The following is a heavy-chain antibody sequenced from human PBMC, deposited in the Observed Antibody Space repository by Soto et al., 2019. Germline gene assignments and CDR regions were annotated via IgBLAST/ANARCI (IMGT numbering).Heavy chain of an antibody. V-gene: IGHV4-59*08. J-gene: IGHJ5*02. D-gene: IGHD2-15*01. CDR1: GCSISSYY. Sequence: SETLSLTCTFSGCSISSYYWSWIRQPPGKGLEWIGYIYYSGSTNYNPSLKSRVTISADTSKNQFSLKLSSVTAADTAVYYCARAWLGYCSGGSCYWFDPWGQGTLVTVSS. CDR2: IYYSGST. CDR3: ARAWLGYCSGGSCYWFDP.